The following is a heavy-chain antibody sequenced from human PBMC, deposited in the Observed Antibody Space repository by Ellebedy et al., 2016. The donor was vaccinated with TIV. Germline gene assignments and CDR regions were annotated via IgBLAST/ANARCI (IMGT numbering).Heavy chain of an antibody. CDR3: ARGSGGYYWYFDL. CDR1: GFTVRSIY. D-gene: IGHD3-22*01. Sequence: GESLKISCAASGFTVRSIYMSWVRQAPGKGPEWVSVIYSAGSTYYADSVKGRFTISRDNSGNTLYLQMTSLRVEDTAVYYCARGSGGYYWYFDLWGRGTLVTVSS. CDR2: IYSAGST. J-gene: IGHJ2*01. V-gene: IGHV3-53*01.